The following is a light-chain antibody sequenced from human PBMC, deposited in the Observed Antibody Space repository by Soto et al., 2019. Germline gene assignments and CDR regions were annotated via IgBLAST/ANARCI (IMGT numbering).Light chain of an antibody. J-gene: IGKJ1*01. CDR2: DAS. V-gene: IGKV1-5*01. CDR1: QSISSW. Sequence: DIQMTQSPSTLSASVGDRVTITCRASQSISSWLAWYRQKPGKAPKLLMYDASSLEGGVPSKFSGSGSGTEFTLTISNLQPDDFATYYCQQYSSYWTFGQGTKVEIK. CDR3: QQYSSYWT.